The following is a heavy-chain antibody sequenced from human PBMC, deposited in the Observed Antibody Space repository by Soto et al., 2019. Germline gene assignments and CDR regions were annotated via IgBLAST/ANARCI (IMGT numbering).Heavy chain of an antibody. Sequence: GGSLRLSCAASGFTFSSHGMHWVRQAPGKGLEWVAVISYDGSNKYYADSVKGRFTISRDNSKNTLYLQMNSLRAEDTAVYYCAKEGDSMIVVVTYDAFDIWGQGTMVTGSS. CDR2: ISYDGSNK. D-gene: IGHD3-22*01. CDR3: AKEGDSMIVVVTYDAFDI. CDR1: GFTFSSHG. V-gene: IGHV3-30*18. J-gene: IGHJ3*02.